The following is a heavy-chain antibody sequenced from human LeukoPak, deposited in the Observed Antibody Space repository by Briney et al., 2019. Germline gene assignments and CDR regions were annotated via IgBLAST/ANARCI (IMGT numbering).Heavy chain of an antibody. CDR3: ARDSYDSSGYFIIY. D-gene: IGHD3-22*01. CDR1: GFTFDDYA. V-gene: IGHV3-66*01. Sequence: GGSLRLSCAASGFTFDDYAMHWVRQAPGKGLEWVSVIYSGGSTYYADSVKGRFTISRDNSKNTLYLQMNGLRAEDTAVYYCARDSYDSSGYFIIYWGQGTLVTVSS. CDR2: IYSGGST. J-gene: IGHJ4*02.